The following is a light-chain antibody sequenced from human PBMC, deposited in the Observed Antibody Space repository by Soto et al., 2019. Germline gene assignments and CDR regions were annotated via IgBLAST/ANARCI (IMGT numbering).Light chain of an antibody. CDR3: QHRNNWPMYT. V-gene: IGKV3-11*01. CDR1: QSVSSY. CDR2: DAS. Sequence: EIVLTQSPATLSFSPGERATLSCRASQSVSSYLAWYQQKPGQAPRLLIYDASNKATGIPARFSGSGSGTDFTLTISSLEPEDVAVYYCQHRNNWPMYTFGQGTKLEIK. J-gene: IGKJ2*01.